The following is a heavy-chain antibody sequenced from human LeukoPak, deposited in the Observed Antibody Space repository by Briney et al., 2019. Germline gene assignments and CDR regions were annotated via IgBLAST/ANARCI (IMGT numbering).Heavy chain of an antibody. CDR3: ARVSSLYSYDY. CDR2: INHSGST. J-gene: IGHJ4*02. D-gene: IGHD6-13*01. CDR1: GGSFSGYY. V-gene: IGHV4-34*01. Sequence: SETLSLTCAVYGGSFSGYYWSWIRQPPGKGLEWIGEINHSGSTNYNPSLKSRVTISVDTSKNQFSLKLSSVTAADTAVYYCARVSSLYSYDYWGQGTLVTVSS.